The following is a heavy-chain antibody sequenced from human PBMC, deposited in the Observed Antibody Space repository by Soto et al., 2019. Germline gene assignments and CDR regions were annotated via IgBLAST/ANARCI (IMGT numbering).Heavy chain of an antibody. CDR3: AGLCVEGYSYGFTYYYYGMDV. J-gene: IGHJ6*02. CDR2: IYYSGST. CDR1: GGSISSYY. V-gene: IGHV4-59*01. D-gene: IGHD5-18*01. Sequence: PSETLSLTCTVSGGSISSYYWSWIRQPPGKGLEWIGYIYYSGSTNYNPSLKSRVTISVDTSKNQFSLKLSSVTAADTAVYYCAGLCVEGYSYGFTYYYYGMDVWGQGTTVTVSS.